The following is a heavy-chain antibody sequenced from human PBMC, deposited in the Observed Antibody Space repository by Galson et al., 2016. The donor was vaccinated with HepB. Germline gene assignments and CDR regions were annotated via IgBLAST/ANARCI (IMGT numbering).Heavy chain of an antibody. CDR3: VRGNYGRLPRL. Sequence: SLRLSCAVSGFTFSSHEMHWVRQAPGKGLERVAYISNSGTTRYYGDSAKGRLAISRDNAKNSLYLLLNSLRPEDTAVYYCVRGNYGRLPRLWGQGTMVIVSS. D-gene: IGHD3-16*01. CDR1: GFTFSSHE. V-gene: IGHV3-48*03. CDR2: ISNSGTTR. J-gene: IGHJ3*01.